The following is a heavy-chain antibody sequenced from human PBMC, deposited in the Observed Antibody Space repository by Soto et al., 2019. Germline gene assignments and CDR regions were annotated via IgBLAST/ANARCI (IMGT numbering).Heavy chain of an antibody. V-gene: IGHV4-39*01. Sequence: SESLSLTCTVSGGSISSSSYYWGWIRQPPGKGLEWIGSSYDSGSTYYNPSLKRRVTISVDTAKTKLSLNISSATAEDTAVYYCARLNDCSGGSSSSRWFDTWGKGTLVTVSS. J-gene: IGHJ5*02. CDR1: GGSISSSSYY. CDR3: ARLNDCSGGSSSSRWFDT. D-gene: IGHD2-15*01. CDR2: SYDSGST.